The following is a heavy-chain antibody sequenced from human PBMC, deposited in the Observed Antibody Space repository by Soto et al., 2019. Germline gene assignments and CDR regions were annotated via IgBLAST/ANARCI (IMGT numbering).Heavy chain of an antibody. D-gene: IGHD5-18*01. CDR3: ARDSTGGYSYGPADY. Sequence: QVQLVESGGGVVQPGRSLRLSCAASGFTFSSYAMHWVRQAPGKGLEWVAVISYAGSNKYYADSVKGRFTISRDNSKNTLYLQMTSLRAEDTAVYYCARDSTGGYSYGPADYWGQGTLVTVSS. J-gene: IGHJ4*02. CDR2: ISYAGSNK. CDR1: GFTFSSYA. V-gene: IGHV3-30-3*01.